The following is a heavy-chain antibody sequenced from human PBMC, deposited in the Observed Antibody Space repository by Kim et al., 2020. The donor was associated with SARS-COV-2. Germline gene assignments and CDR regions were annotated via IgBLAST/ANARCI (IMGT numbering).Heavy chain of an antibody. D-gene: IGHD3-10*01. CDR3: ARNFGSATMIGDV. V-gene: IGHV3-33*01. CDR1: GFTSSPFA. Sequence: GGSLRLSCTASGFTSSPFAMHWVRQAPGKGLEWVAVIRSDESKRYYAESVKDRFTISRDNSKNTLYLQMNSLRAEDTAIYYCARNFGSATMIGDVWGLGTMVTVSS. CDR2: IRSDESKR. J-gene: IGHJ3*01.